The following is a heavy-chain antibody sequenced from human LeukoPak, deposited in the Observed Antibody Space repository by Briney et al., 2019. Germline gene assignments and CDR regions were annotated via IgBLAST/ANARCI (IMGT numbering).Heavy chain of an antibody. Sequence: SETLSLTCTVSGGSISSYYWSWIRQPPGKGLEWIGYIYYSGSTNYNPSLKSRVTISVDTSKSQFSLKLSSVTAADTAVYYCARMAHYYDSSGYYWFDPWGQGTLVTVSS. CDR1: GGSISSYY. CDR2: IYYSGST. V-gene: IGHV4-59*01. CDR3: ARMAHYYDSSGYYWFDP. D-gene: IGHD3-22*01. J-gene: IGHJ5*02.